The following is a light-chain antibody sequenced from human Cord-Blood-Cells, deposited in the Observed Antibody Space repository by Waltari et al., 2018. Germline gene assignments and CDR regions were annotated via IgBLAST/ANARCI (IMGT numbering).Light chain of an antibody. CDR2: DTS. V-gene: IGLV7-46*01. CDR1: PGAVTSGHY. J-gene: IGLJ3*02. CDR3: LLSYSGANWV. Sequence: QAVVTQEPSLTVSPGGTVTLTCGSSPGAVTSGHYPYWFQQKPGQAPRTRIYDTSNKHSWTPARFSGSLLGGKAALTLSGAQPEDEAEYYCLLSYSGANWVFGGGTKLTVL.